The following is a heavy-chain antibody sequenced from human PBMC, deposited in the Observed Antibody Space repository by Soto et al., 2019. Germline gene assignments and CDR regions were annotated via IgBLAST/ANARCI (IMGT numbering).Heavy chain of an antibody. CDR2: LYYSGST. Sequence: PSETLSLTCTVSCGSVNSDSYYWTWIRQPPGKRLEWIGSLYYSGSTNYNPSLKSRVTISVDTSKNQFSLKLSSVTAADTAVYFCARGGYYDNTWGKLSHYGLDVWGQGTSVTVSS. CDR1: CGSVNSDSYY. CDR3: ARGGYYDNTWGKLSHYGLDV. V-gene: IGHV4-61*01. J-gene: IGHJ6*02. D-gene: IGHD3-16*01.